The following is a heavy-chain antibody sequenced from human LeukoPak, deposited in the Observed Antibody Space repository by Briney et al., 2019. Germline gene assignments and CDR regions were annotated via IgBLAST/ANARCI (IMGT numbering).Heavy chain of an antibody. J-gene: IGHJ4*02. V-gene: IGHV4-39*07. CDR3: ARVPYSSSWYYDY. D-gene: IGHD6-13*01. CDR1: GGSISSSSYY. CDR2: IYYSGST. Sequence: PSETLSLTCTVSGGSISSSSYYWGWIRQPPGKGLEWIGSIYYSGSTYYNPSLKSRVTISVDTSKNQFSLRLSSVTAADTAVYYCARVPYSSSWYYDYWGQGTLVTVSS.